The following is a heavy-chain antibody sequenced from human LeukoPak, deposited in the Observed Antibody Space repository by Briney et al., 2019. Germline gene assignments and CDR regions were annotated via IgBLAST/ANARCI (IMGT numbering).Heavy chain of an antibody. Sequence: GGSLKLSCTTSGFAFDDFAMSWIRQPAGKGLEWVGFIRRRAYGGAAEYAASVKGRFIISRDDSKGIAYLQMNSLKTEDTAVYYCSRNGLVDFDYWGQGSRVIVSP. CDR2: IRRRAYGGAA. CDR1: GFAFDDFA. CDR3: SRNGLVDFDY. V-gene: IGHV3-49*03. J-gene: IGHJ4*02.